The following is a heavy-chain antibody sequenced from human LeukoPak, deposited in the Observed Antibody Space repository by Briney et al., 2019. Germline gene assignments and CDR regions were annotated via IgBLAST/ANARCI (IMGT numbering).Heavy chain of an antibody. CDR2: INPSGGST. J-gene: IGHJ4*02. Sequence: ASVKVSCKASGYTFTSYYMHWVRQAPGQGLEWMGIINPSGGSTNYAQKFQGRVTITADKSTSTAYMELSSLRSEDTAVYYCARAHEGYCSGGSCYGIDYWGQGTLVTVSS. CDR3: ARAHEGYCSGGSCYGIDY. D-gene: IGHD2-15*01. V-gene: IGHV1-46*01. CDR1: GYTFTSYY.